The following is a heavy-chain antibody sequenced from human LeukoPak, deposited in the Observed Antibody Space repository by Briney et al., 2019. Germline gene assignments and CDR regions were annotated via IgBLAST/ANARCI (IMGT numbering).Heavy chain of an antibody. D-gene: IGHD1-14*01. Sequence: SETLSLTCTVSGVSISSYFWGWVRQPAGKGLEWIGRIYTSGSTKYNPSLQSRVTMSLDTSKKQLSLNLGSVTAADTAVYYCARAGTSGGLCDYWGQGILVTVSS. J-gene: IGHJ4*02. CDR2: IYTSGST. V-gene: IGHV4-4*07. CDR1: GVSISSYF. CDR3: ARAGTSGGLCDY.